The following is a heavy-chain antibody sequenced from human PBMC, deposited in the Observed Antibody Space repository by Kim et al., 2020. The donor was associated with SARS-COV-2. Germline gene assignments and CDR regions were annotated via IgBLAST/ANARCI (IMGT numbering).Heavy chain of an antibody. CDR3: ARDLSAYGMDV. CDR1: GFTVSRND. CDR2: IYSGGST. V-gene: IGHV3-66*01. J-gene: IGHJ6*02. Sequence: GGSLRLSCAASGFTVSRNDMSWVRQAPGKGLEWVSVIYSGGSTYYADTEKGRFTISRDNSKNTLYLQMNSLRGEDTAVYYCARDLSAYGMDVWGQGTTVTVSS.